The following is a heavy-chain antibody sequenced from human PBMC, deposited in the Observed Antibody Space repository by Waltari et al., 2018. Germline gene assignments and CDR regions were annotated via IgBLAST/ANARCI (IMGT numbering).Heavy chain of an antibody. J-gene: IGHJ6*02. CDR2: ITTTSNTI. CDR1: RFTFSSYE. D-gene: IGHD3-3*01. CDR3: ARSRFLETRYGMDV. Sequence: LVESGGGLVQPGGSLRLSCAASRFTFSSYERAWVRQAPGKGPEWMSYITTTSNTIYYADSVKGRFTISRDNAKDLLYLQMNSLRAEDTAVYYCARSRFLETRYGMDVWGPGTTVTVS. V-gene: IGHV3-48*03.